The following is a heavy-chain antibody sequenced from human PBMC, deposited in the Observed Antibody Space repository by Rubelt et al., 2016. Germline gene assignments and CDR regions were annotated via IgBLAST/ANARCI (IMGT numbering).Heavy chain of an antibody. CDR1: GGSISSSSYY. CDR2: VYYSGST. CDR3: ARPDGVGTTWY. D-gene: IGHD1-26*01. J-gene: IGHJ4*02. V-gene: IGHV4-39*01. Sequence: QLQLQESGPGLVKPSETLSLTCTVSGGSISSSSYYWGWIRQPPGKGLEWIGSVYYSGSTYYNPSLKSRVTISIDTSKNQFSRKASSVTAAETAVYDCARPDGVGTTWYWGQGTLVTVSS.